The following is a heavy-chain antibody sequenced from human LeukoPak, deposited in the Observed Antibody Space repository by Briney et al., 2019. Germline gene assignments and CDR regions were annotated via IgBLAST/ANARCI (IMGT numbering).Heavy chain of an antibody. CDR3: ARHIPPLHNTGYYLDY. J-gene: IGHJ4*02. CDR1: GYSISSGYY. V-gene: IGHV4-38-2*02. D-gene: IGHD3-9*01. CDR2: IYHSGST. Sequence: KPSETLSLTCTVSGYSISSGYYWGWIRQPPGKGLEWIGSIYHSGSTYYNPSLKSRVTISVDTSKNQFSLKLSSVTAADTAVYYCARHIPPLHNTGYYLDYWGQGTLVTVSS.